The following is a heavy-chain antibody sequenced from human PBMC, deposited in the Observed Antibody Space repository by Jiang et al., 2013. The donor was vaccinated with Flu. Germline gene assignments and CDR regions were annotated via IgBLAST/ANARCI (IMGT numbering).Heavy chain of an antibody. V-gene: IGHV4-59*01. J-gene: IGHJ4*02. CDR3: ATIVTGSTSSSHVDY. D-gene: IGHD6-6*01. Sequence: GLVKPSETLSLTCTVSGGSISSYYWSWIRQPSGKGLEWIGYIYFSGSTNYNPSLKSRVTISVDTSKNQFSLKLSSMTAADTAVYYCATIVTGSTSSSHVDYWGQGTLVTVSS. CDR1: GGSISSYY. CDR2: IYFSGST.